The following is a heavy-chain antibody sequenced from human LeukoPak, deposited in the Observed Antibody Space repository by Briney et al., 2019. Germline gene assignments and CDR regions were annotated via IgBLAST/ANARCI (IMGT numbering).Heavy chain of an antibody. V-gene: IGHV3-48*01. J-gene: IGHJ4*02. CDR3: ARQLGFWAAAGLFDY. Sequence: GGSLRLSCAASGFTFSSYSMNWVRQAPGKGLEWVSYISSRSSTIYYADSVKGRFTISRDNAKNSLYLQMNSLRAEDTAVYYCARQLGFWAAAGLFDYWGQGTLVTVSS. CDR1: GFTFSSYS. CDR2: ISSRSSTI. D-gene: IGHD6-13*01.